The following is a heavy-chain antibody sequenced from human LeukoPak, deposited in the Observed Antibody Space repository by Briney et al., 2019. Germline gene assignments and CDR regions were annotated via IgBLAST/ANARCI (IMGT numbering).Heavy chain of an antibody. Sequence: PGGSLRLSCVASRFTFSNYWMSWVRQAPGKGLEWVSAISGSGGSTYCADSVKGRFTISRDNSKNTLYLQMNSLRAEDTAVYYCAKGYYGSGGYYFDYWGQGTLVTVSS. D-gene: IGHD3-10*01. CDR1: RFTFSNYW. CDR2: ISGSGGST. CDR3: AKGYYGSGGYYFDY. J-gene: IGHJ4*02. V-gene: IGHV3-23*01.